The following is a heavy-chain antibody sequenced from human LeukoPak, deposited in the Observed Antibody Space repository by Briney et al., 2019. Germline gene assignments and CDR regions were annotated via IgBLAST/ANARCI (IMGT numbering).Heavy chain of an antibody. D-gene: IGHD3-22*01. CDR3: ARVGGLNPPNFYDRSGFFDY. CDR2: IYTSGTT. V-gene: IGHV4-61*02. CDR1: GGSISSGSYY. J-gene: IGHJ4*02. Sequence: SQTLSLTCTVSGGSISSGSYYWSWIRQPAGKGLEWIGRIYTSGTTNYNPSLKSRVTVSVDTSKNQFSLKLSSVTAAGTAVYYCARVGGLNPPNFYDRSGFFDYWGQGTLVTVSS.